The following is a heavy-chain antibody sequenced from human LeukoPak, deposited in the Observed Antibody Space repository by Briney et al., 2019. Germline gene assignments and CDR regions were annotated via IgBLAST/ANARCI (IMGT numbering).Heavy chain of an antibody. D-gene: IGHD2-15*01. V-gene: IGHV4-31*03. J-gene: IGHJ4*02. CDR2: IYYSGST. Sequence: PSETLSLTCTVSGGSISSGGYYWSWIRQHPGKGLEWIGYIYYSGSTYYNPSLKSRVTISVDTSKNQFSLKLSSVTAADTAVYYCARDGRNSTLVVANDYWGQGTLVTVSS. CDR3: ARDGRNSTLVVANDY. CDR1: GGSISSGGYY.